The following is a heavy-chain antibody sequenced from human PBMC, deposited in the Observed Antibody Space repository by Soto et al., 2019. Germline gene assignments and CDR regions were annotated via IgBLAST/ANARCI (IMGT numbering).Heavy chain of an antibody. V-gene: IGHV3-30-3*01. CDR2: ISYDGSNK. J-gene: IGHJ6*02. CDR3: ARDPRYYDFWSGLKYYYYYYGMDV. CDR1: GFTFSSYA. Sequence: GGSLRLSCAASGFTFSSYAMHWVRQASGKGLEWVAVISYDGSNKYYADSVKGRFTISRDKSKNTLYLQMNSLRAEEKAVYYCARDPRYYDFWSGLKYYYYYYGMDVWGQGTTVTVSS. D-gene: IGHD3-3*01.